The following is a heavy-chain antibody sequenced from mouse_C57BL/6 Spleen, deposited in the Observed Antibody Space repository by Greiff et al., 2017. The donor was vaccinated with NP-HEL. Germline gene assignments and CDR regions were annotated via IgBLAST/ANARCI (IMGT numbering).Heavy chain of an antibody. CDR2: ISNGGGST. CDR1: GFTFSDYY. J-gene: IGHJ2*01. D-gene: IGHD3-3*01. Sequence: EVKLMESGGGLVQPGGSLKLSCAASGFTFSDYYMYWVRQTPEKRLEWVAYISNGGGSTYYPDTVKGRFTISRDNAKNTLYLQMSRLKSEDTAMYYCARHRGPYYFDYWGQGTTLTVSS. V-gene: IGHV5-12*01. CDR3: ARHRGPYYFDY.